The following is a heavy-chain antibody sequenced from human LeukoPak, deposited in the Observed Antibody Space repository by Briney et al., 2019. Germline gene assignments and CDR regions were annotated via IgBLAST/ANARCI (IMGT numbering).Heavy chain of an antibody. J-gene: IGHJ5*02. CDR3: ARHLLWFGELFPADP. Sequence: SETLSLTCTVSGGSISSYYWSWIRQPPGKGLGWIGYIYYSGSTNYNPSLKSRVTISVDTSKNQFSLKLSSVTAADTAVYYCARHLLWFGELFPADPWGQGTLVTVSS. CDR1: GGSISSYY. CDR2: IYYSGST. V-gene: IGHV4-59*08. D-gene: IGHD3-10*01.